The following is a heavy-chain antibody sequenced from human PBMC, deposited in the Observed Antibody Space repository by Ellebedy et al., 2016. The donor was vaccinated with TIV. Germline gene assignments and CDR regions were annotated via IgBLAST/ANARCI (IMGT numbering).Heavy chain of an antibody. V-gene: IGHV3-48*01. J-gene: IGHJ4*02. Sequence: GGSLRLSCAASGFXXXRXXXXWVXQAPGNGLEWVSYISSSSSTIYYADSVKGRFTISRDNAKNSLYLQMNSLRAENTAVSYFARDYEGNDYWGQGTLVTVSS. CDR3: ARDYEGNDY. D-gene: IGHD3-16*01. CDR2: ISSSSSTI. CDR1: GFXXXRXX.